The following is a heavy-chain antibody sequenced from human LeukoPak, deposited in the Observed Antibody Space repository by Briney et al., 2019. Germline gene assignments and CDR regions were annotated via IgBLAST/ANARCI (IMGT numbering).Heavy chain of an antibody. V-gene: IGHV3-30*01. J-gene: IGHJ5*02. CDR3: ASSGLYDRGILWFDP. Sequence: PGRSLRLSCAASGFTFSSYAMHWVRQAPGKGLEWVAVISYDGSNKYYADSMKGRFTISRDNSKNTLYLQMNSLRAEDTAVNYCASSGLYDRGILWFDPWGQGTLVTVSS. D-gene: IGHD3-22*01. CDR2: ISYDGSNK. CDR1: GFTFSSYA.